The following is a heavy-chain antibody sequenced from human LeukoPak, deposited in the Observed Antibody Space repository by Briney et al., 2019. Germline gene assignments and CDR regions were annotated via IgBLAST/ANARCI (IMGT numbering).Heavy chain of an antibody. CDR1: GYTFTGYY. V-gene: IGHV1-2*02. Sequence: ASVKVSCKASGYTFTGYYMHWVRQAPGQGLEWMGWINPNSGGTNYAQKFQGRVTMTRDTSISTAYMELSRLRSDDTAVYYCASDLPRSSSSYYYYYMDVWGKGTTVTVS. CDR3: ASDLPRSSSSYYYYYMDV. D-gene: IGHD6-6*01. CDR2: INPNSGGT. J-gene: IGHJ6*03.